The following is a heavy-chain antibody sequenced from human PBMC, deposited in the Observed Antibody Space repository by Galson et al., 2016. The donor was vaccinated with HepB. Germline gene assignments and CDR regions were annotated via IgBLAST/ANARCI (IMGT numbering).Heavy chain of an antibody. J-gene: IGHJ6*03. V-gene: IGHV3-33*01. CDR2: IWYDGSNK. CDR1: GFIFSSYG. D-gene: IGHD1-7*01. Sequence: SLRLSCAASGFIFSSYGMHWVRQAPGKGLEWVAVIWYDGSNKYYADSVKGRFTISRDNSKNTLYLRMNSLRAEDTAVYYCARDWLELRHYYYMDVWGKGTTVTVSS. CDR3: ARDWLELRHYYYMDV.